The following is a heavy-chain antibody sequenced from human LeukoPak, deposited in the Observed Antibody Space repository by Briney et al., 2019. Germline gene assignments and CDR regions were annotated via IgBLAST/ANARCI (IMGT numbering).Heavy chain of an antibody. V-gene: IGHV1-2*02. D-gene: IGHD5-24*01. Sequence: GASVKVSCKASGYTFTGYYIHWVRQAPGQGLEWMGWINPNSGGTNYAQKFQGRVTMTRDTSISTAYMDLSRLRSDDTAVYSCARESEMATIAYWGQGTLVTVSS. CDR3: ARESEMATIAY. CDR2: INPNSGGT. CDR1: GYTFTGYY. J-gene: IGHJ4*02.